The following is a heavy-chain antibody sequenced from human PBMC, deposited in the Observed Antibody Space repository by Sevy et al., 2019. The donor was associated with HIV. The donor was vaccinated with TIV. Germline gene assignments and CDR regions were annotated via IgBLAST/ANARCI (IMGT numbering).Heavy chain of an antibody. V-gene: IGHV3-30*18. J-gene: IGHJ4*02. CDR3: AKGQGYXYIWGNERSXYYFDX. Sequence: GESLKISCAASRFTFSTYDIHWVRQAPGKGLEWVAVISHDGSYQYYTDSVKGRFTISRDDSKNKAYLQMNSLRADDSGVYYCAKGQGYXYIWGNERSXYYFDXWGQGTLVTVSS. CDR1: RFTFSTYD. D-gene: IGHD3-16*01. CDR2: ISHDGSYQ.